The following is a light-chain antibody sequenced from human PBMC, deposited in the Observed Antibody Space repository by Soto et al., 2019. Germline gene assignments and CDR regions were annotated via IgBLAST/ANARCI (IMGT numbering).Light chain of an antibody. V-gene: IGKV3-15*01. J-gene: IGKJ2*01. Sequence: EIVMTQPPATLSVSPGERATLSCRASQRVSSNLAWYQQKPGQAPRLIIYAASTRATGIAARFSGSGSGSEFTLTISSLQSEDFAVDYCQQYNNWPPRYTFGQGTKLEIK. CDR2: AAS. CDR1: QRVSSN. CDR3: QQYNNWPPRYT.